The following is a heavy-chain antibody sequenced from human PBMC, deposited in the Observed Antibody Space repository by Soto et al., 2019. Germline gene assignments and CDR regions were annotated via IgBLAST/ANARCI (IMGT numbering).Heavy chain of an antibody. V-gene: IGHV3-30*18. CDR2: ISYDGSNK. J-gene: IGHJ4*02. CDR1: GFTFSSYG. CDR3: AKADWGVIIPVDY. Sequence: GGSLRLSCAASGFTFSSYGLHWVRQAPGKGLEWVAVISYDGSNKYYADSVKGRFTISRDNSKNTLYLQMNSLRAEDTAVYYCAKADWGVIIPVDYWGQGTLVTVSS. D-gene: IGHD3-10*01.